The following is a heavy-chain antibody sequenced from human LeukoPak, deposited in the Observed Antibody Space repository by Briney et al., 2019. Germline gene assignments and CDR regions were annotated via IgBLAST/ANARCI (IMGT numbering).Heavy chain of an antibody. V-gene: IGHV1-46*01. D-gene: IGHD6-13*01. CDR3: ALIAPPHN. J-gene: IGHJ4*02. CDR2: INPSGTIT. Sequence: ASVKVSCKASGITFTSYYIHWVRQAPGRGLEWMGKINPSGTITTYAPKYQGRVTVTKDTSTNTVYMELSSPRSDDTAVYYCALIAPPHNWGQGTLVTASS. CDR1: GITFTSYY.